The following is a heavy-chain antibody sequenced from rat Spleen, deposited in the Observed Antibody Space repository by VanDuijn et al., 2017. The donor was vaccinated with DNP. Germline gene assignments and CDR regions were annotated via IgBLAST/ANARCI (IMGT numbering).Heavy chain of an antibody. Sequence: VQLKESGPGLVQPSQTLSLTCTVSGFSLTNYHVDWVRQPPGKGLEWVATISYDGSSTYYRDSVKGRFTISRDNAKSTLYLQMDSLRSEDTATYYCARGSSSIYWYFDFWGPGTMVTVSS. J-gene: IGHJ1*01. CDR2: ISYDGSST. V-gene: IGHV5-7*01. D-gene: IGHD1-2*01. CDR3: ARGSSSIYWYFDF. CDR1: GFSLTNYH.